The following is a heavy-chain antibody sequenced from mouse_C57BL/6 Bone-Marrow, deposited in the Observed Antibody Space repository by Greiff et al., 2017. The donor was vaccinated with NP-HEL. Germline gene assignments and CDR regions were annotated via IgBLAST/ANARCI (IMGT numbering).Heavy chain of an antibody. CDR1: GYTFTEYT. V-gene: IGHV1-62-2*01. J-gene: IGHJ1*03. CDR3: ARHGDYFGSSYGYFDV. D-gene: IGHD1-1*01. Sequence: QVQLKESGAELVKPGASVQLSCKASGYTFTEYTIHWVKQRSGQGLEWIGWFYPGSGSIKYNEKFKDKATLTADKSSSTVYMDLSRLTSEDSAVYFCARHGDYFGSSYGYFDVWGTGTTVTVSS. CDR2: FYPGSGSI.